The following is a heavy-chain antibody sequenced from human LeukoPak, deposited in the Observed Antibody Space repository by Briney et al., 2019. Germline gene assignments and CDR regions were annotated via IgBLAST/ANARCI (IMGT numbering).Heavy chain of an antibody. CDR3: AREAVAPGYFQH. J-gene: IGHJ1*01. V-gene: IGHV4-4*07. Sequence: WIGRIYTSGSTNYNPSLKSRVTMSVDTSKNQFSLKLSSVTAADTAVYYCAREAVAPGYFQHWGQGTLVTVSS. CDR2: IYTSGST. D-gene: IGHD6-19*01.